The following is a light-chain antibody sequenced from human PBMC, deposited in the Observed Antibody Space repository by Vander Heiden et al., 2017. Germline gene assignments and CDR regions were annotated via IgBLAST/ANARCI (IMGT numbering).Light chain of an antibody. CDR1: SLRSYY. Sequence: SSELTQDLAVSVALRQTVSVTCQGDSLRSYYANWYPQKPGQAPVLVIYGENNRPSGIPDRFSGSSSGNTASLTITGTQAEDEADYYCNSRDSSGNPYVFGTGTKVTVL. CDR3: NSRDSSGNPYV. CDR2: GEN. J-gene: IGLJ1*01. V-gene: IGLV3-19*01.